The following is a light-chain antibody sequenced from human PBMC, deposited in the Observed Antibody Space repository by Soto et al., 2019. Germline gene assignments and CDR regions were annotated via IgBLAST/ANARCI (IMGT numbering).Light chain of an antibody. J-gene: IGKJ1*01. CDR2: DAS. CDR3: QQYSNWRT. CDR1: QSVRSN. V-gene: IGKV3-15*01. Sequence: EIVMTQSPATLSVSPGDRATLSCRASQSVRSNLAWYQQRPGQAPRLLIYDASTRATGIPARISGSVSGTVFPLTIRGLQSEDFEVYYCQQYSNWRTCGQGTKVEI.